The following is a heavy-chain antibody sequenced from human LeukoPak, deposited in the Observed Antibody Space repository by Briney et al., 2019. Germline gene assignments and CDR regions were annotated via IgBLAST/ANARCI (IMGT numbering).Heavy chain of an antibody. CDR1: GGSFSGYY. D-gene: IGHD3-10*01. J-gene: IGHJ5*02. Sequence: SETLSLTCAVYGGSFSGYYWSWIRQPPGKGLEWIGSIYCSGGTYYNPSLKSRVTISVDTSKNQFSLKLSSVTAADTAVYYCARHYYGSGSYYPPPNWFDPWGQGTLVTVSS. CDR3: ARHYYGSGSYYPPPNWFDP. CDR2: IYCSGGT. V-gene: IGHV4-34*01.